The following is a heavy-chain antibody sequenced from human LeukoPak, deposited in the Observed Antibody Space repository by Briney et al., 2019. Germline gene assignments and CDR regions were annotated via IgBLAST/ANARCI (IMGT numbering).Heavy chain of an antibody. D-gene: IGHD4-11*01. CDR2: ISGSGGST. V-gene: IGHV3-23*01. CDR3: ARDLEPTVPRSSFDY. J-gene: IGHJ4*02. Sequence: GGSLRLSCAASGFTFSSYAMSWVRQAPGKELEWVSAISGSGGSTYYADSVKGRFTISRDNSKNTLYLQMNSLRAEDTAVYYCARDLEPTVPRSSFDYWGQGTLVTVSS. CDR1: GFTFSSYA.